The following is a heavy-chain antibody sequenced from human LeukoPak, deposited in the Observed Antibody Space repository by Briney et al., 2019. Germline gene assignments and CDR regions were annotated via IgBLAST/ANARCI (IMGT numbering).Heavy chain of an antibody. CDR1: GFTVSINS. D-gene: IGHD4-17*01. J-gene: IGHJ4*02. Sequence: GGSLRLSCTVSGFTVSINSMSWVRQAPGKGLEWVSFIYSGGNTHYSDSVKGRFTISRDNSKNTLYLQMNSLRAEDTAVYYCARRAGEYSHRYDYWGQGTLVTVSS. V-gene: IGHV3-53*01. CDR2: IYSGGNT. CDR3: ARRAGEYSHRYDY.